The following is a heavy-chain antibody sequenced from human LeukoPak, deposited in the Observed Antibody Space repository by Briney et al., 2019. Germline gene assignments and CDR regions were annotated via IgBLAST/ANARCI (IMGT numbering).Heavy chain of an antibody. D-gene: IGHD3-10*01. CDR1: GGSFSGYY. CDR2: INHSGST. V-gene: IGHV4-34*01. CDR3: ARGRLNYYGSGSYYDY. Sequence: PSETLSLTCAVYGGSFSGYYWSWIRQPPGKGLEWIGEINHSGSTNYNPSLKSRVTISVDTSKNQFSLKLSSVTAADTAVYYCARGRLNYYGSGSYYDYWGQGTLVTVSS. J-gene: IGHJ4*02.